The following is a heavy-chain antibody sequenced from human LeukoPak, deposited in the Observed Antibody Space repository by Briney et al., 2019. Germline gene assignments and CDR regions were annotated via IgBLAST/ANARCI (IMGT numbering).Heavy chain of an antibody. CDR2: TRNRAKSYTT. CDR1: GFTVSDHY. D-gene: IGHD2-15*01. CDR3: ARAQYCSGGGCYFYFAY. Sequence: PGGSLRLSCAASGFTVSDHYMDWVRQAPGKGLEWVGRTRNRAKSYTTEYAASVQGRFTVSRDDSKNSLYLQMNSLKTEDTAVYYCARAQYCSGGGCYFYFAYWGQGTLVTVSS. J-gene: IGHJ4*02. V-gene: IGHV3-72*01.